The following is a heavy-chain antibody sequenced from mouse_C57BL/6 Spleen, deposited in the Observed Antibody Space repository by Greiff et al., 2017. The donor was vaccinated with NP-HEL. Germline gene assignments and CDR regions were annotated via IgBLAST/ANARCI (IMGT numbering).Heavy chain of an antibody. CDR3: AGYSKAWFAY. J-gene: IGHJ3*01. CDR2: INPNNGGT. V-gene: IGHV1-22*01. CDR1: GYTFTDYN. D-gene: IGHD2-5*01. Sequence: EVKVVESGPELVKPGASVKMSCKASGYTFTDYNMHWVKQSPGKSLEWIGYINPNNGGTSYNQKFKGKATLTVNKSSSTAYMELRSLTSEDSAVYYCAGYSKAWFAYWGQGTLVTVSA.